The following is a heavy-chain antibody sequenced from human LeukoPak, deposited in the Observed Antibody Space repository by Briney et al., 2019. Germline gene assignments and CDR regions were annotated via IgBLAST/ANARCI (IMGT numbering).Heavy chain of an antibody. CDR1: GGSFSGYY. J-gene: IGHJ6*02. CDR2: INHSGST. CDR3: ARLVGYYYYYYGMDV. Sequence: SETLSLTCAVYGGSFSGYYWSWIRQPPGKGLEWIGEINHSGSTNYNPSLKSRVTISVDTSKNQFSLKLSSVTAADTAVYYCARLVGYYYYYYGMDVWGQGTTVTVSS. D-gene: IGHD1-26*01. V-gene: IGHV4-34*01.